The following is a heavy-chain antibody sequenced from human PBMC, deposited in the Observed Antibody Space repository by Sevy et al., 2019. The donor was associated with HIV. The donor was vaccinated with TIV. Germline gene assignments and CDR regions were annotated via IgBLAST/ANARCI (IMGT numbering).Heavy chain of an antibody. CDR3: TTKSDFWSGYQYFDL. CDR1: GLTFSRAW. Sequence: GGSLRLSCATSGLTFSRAWMTWVRQAPGKGLEWVGRIKGKTDGGTTDYAAPVKGRFTISRDESKNTVYLQINSLKTEETAVCYCTTKSDFWSGYQYFDLWGRGTLVTVSS. D-gene: IGHD3-3*01. V-gene: IGHV3-15*01. CDR2: IKGKTDGGTT. J-gene: IGHJ2*01.